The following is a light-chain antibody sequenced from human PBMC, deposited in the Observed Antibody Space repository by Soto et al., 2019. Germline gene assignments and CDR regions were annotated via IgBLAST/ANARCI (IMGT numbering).Light chain of an antibody. V-gene: IGKV1-9*01. Sequence: IQLTQSPSSLSASVGDRVTITCRASQAIRSFLAWYQQKPGKAPRLLIYDASTLQSGVPSRFSGSGPGTDFTLTISSLQPEDFATYYCQQLNVYPSTFGGGTKVDIK. J-gene: IGKJ4*01. CDR1: QAIRSF. CDR2: DAS. CDR3: QQLNVYPST.